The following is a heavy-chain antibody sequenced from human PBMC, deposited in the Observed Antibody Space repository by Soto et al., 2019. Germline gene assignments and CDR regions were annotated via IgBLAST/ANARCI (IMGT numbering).Heavy chain of an antibody. CDR1: GSNFTNYW. J-gene: IGHJ4*02. CDR2: IYLGDSNT. D-gene: IGHD2-2*02. Sequence: GQSQKISYTGSGSNFTNYWIGWLRQMPGKGLEWMGIIYLGDSNTRYSPTFQGQVTISADRSISTAYLQWSSLKASDTAMYYCARQEDCSSTSGYKVDSWGQGPLVT. CDR3: ARQEDCSSTSGYKVDS. V-gene: IGHV5-51*01.